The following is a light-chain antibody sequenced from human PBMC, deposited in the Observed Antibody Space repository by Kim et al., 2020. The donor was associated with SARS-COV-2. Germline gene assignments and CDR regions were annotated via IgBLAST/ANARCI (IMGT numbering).Light chain of an antibody. V-gene: IGLV3-19*01. CDR3: NSRDSSGNRV. CDR1: SLRSYY. CDR2: GKN. Sequence: ALGQTVRITRQGDSLRSYYASWYQQKPGQAPVLVIYGKNNRPSGIPDRFSGSSSGNTASLTITGAQAEDEADYYCNSRDSSGNRVFGGGTKLTVL. J-gene: IGLJ3*02.